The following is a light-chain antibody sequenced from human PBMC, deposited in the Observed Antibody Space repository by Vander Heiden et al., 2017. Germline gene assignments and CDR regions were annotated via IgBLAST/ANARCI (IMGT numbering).Light chain of an antibody. V-gene: IGKV3-15*01. CDR3: QQYDDWPPYT. J-gene: IGKJ2*01. Sequence: EIVMTQSPATLSVSPGERATLSCRASQSVSSNLAWFQQKPGQAPRLLIYDASTRATGIPARFSGSGYGTEFTLTITSLQSEDFAVYYCQQYDDWPPYTFGQGTKLEIK. CDR1: QSVSSN. CDR2: DAS.